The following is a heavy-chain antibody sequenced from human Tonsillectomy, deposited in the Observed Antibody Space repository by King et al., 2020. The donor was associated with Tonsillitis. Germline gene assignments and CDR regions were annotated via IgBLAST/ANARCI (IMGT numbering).Heavy chain of an antibody. V-gene: IGHV3-33*08. CDR2: IWYDGSNK. J-gene: IGHJ6*03. D-gene: IGHD2-15*01. CDR3: ARSSEDYYYYYMDV. Sequence: VQLVESGGGVVQPGRSLRLFCAASGFIFSSYGMHWVRQAPGKGLEWVAIIWYDGSNKFYADSVKGRFTISRDNSKNTLYLRMNSLRAEDTAVYYCARSSEDYYYYYMDVWGKGTTVTVSS. CDR1: GFIFSSYG.